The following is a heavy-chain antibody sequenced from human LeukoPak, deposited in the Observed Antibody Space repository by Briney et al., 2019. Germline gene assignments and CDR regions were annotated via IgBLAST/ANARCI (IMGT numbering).Heavy chain of an antibody. CDR1: SFTFDDFA. CDR3: AKDLWITATTPGFDY. V-gene: IGHV3-43*02. J-gene: IGHJ4*02. CDR2: ISGDGGIT. D-gene: IGHD1-7*01. Sequence: GGSLRLSWVASSFTFDDFAMHWVRQAPGRGLEWVSLISGDGGITYYADSVKGRFTISRDNSKNSLYLQMNSLRTEDSALYYCAKDLWITATTPGFDYWGQGTLVTVSS.